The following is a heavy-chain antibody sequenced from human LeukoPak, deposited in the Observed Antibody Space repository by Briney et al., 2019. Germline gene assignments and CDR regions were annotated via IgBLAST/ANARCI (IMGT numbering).Heavy chain of an antibody. CDR2: ISSSGSTI. CDR1: GFTSSTYW. Sequence: PGGSLRLSCAGSGFTSSTYWMTWVRQAPGKGLERVSYISSSGSTIYYADSVKGRFTISRDNAKNSLYLQMNSLRAEDTAVYYCARWVTRGVITDAFDIWGQGTMVTVSS. D-gene: IGHD3-10*01. CDR3: ARWVTRGVITDAFDI. J-gene: IGHJ3*02. V-gene: IGHV3-48*04.